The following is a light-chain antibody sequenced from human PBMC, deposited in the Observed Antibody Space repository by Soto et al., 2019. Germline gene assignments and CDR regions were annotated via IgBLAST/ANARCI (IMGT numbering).Light chain of an antibody. V-gene: IGKV3-20*01. CDR3: QQYGKLTVT. J-gene: IGKJ4*01. CDR1: QSVMSRY. CDR2: GAS. Sequence: EILLTQSPGTLSLSPGEGATLSCVASQSVMSRYIAWYQQRPGQAPRLLIYGASNRATGSPDRISGSGSGTEFTITISRMEHEDFEVYYCQQYGKLTVTFGGGTKVDIK.